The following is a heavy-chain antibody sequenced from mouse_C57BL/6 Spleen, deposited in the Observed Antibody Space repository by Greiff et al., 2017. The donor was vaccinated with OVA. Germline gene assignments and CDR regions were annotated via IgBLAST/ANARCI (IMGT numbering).Heavy chain of an antibody. Sequence: QVQLKQSGTELVKPGASVKLSCKASGYTFTSYWMHWVKQRPGQGLEWIGNINPSNGGTNYNEKFKSKATLTVDKSSSTAYMQLSSLTSEDSAVYYCARSDYDYTWFAYWGQGTLVTVSA. CDR3: ARSDYDYTWFAY. CDR1: GYTFTSYW. D-gene: IGHD2-4*01. V-gene: IGHV1-53*01. J-gene: IGHJ3*01. CDR2: INPSNGGT.